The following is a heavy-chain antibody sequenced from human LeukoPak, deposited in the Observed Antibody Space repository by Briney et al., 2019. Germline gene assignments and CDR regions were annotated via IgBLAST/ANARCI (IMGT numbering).Heavy chain of an antibody. Sequence: GGSLRLSCAASGFTFSSYEMNWVRQAPGKGLEWVSYISSSGSTIYYADSVKGRFTISRDNAKNSLYLQMNSLRAEDTAVYYCARHGYSAYGGFDYWGQGTLVTVSP. J-gene: IGHJ4*02. CDR2: ISSSGSTI. CDR1: GFTFSSYE. CDR3: ARHGYSAYGGFDY. D-gene: IGHD5-12*01. V-gene: IGHV3-48*03.